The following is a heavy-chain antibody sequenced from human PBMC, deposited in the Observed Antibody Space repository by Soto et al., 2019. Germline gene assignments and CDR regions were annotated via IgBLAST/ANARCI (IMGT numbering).Heavy chain of an antibody. J-gene: IGHJ5*02. CDR2: INPSGGST. D-gene: IGHD6-6*01. Sequence: QVQLVQSGAEVKKPGASVKVSCKASGYTFTSYYMHWVRQAPGQGLEWMGIINPSGGSTSYAQKFHGRVTMTRDTSTSTVSMELSSLRSEDTAVYYCARDLSRGYSSSFVGRKGFDPWGQGTLVTVSS. CDR1: GYTFTSYY. V-gene: IGHV1-46*01. CDR3: ARDLSRGYSSSFVGRKGFDP.